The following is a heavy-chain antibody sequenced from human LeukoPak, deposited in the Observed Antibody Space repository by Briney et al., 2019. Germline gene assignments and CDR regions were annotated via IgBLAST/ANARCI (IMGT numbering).Heavy chain of an antibody. CDR3: ARVPVDIVATKEYYFDY. CDR1: GFTFSSYW. D-gene: IGHD5-12*01. CDR2: INTDGSST. V-gene: IGHV3-74*01. J-gene: IGHJ4*02. Sequence: GGSLRLSWAASGFTFSSYWMHWVRQAQGKGLGWVSRINTDGSSTSYADSVKGRFTISRDNAKNTLYLQMNSLRAEDTAVYYCARVPVDIVATKEYYFDYWGQGTLVTVSS.